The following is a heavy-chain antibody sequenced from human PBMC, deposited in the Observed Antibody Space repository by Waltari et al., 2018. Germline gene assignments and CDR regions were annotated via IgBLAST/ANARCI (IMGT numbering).Heavy chain of an antibody. CDR2: INSNTGDS. V-gene: IGHV1-2*02. Sequence: QVHLVQSGAEVKQPGASVRVSCRPSGYTFTAYSRHWVRQAPGQGLEWMAWINSNTGDSQSAQTFEGRVTVTRDTSLTTAYLELSGLRSDDTALYYCARETLPGNKIIDYWGQGTLVTVSS. CDR3: ARETLPGNKIIDY. J-gene: IGHJ4*02. CDR1: GYTFTAYS. D-gene: IGHD1-1*01.